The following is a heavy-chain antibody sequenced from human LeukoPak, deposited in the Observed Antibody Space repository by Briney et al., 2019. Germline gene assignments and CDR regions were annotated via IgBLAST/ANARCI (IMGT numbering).Heavy chain of an antibody. D-gene: IGHD4-17*01. V-gene: IGHV3-21*01. CDR1: GFTFSDSY. J-gene: IGHJ4*02. CDR3: ARDYYGDYYFDY. CDR2: ISSSSTYL. Sequence: GGSLRLSCAASGFTFSDSYMTWVRLAPGKGLEWISSISSSSTYLYYADSVKGRFTISRDNAKSSLYLQLNSLRAEDTAVYYCARDYYGDYYFDYWGQGSLVTVSS.